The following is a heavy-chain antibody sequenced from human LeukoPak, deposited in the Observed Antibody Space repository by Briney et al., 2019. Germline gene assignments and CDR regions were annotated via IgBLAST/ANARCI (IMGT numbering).Heavy chain of an antibody. CDR2: LFDSVNT. Sequence: ETLSLTCTVSGGSISSHYWSWIRQPPGKGLEWIAYLFDSVNTKDNPSLQSRLTLSADTSKNQFSLRLSSVTAADTAVYYCATIKRGSIFGYFDFWGQGIKVTDSS. J-gene: IGHJ4*02. V-gene: IGHV4-59*11. CDR1: GGSISSHY. CDR3: ATIKRGSIFGYFDF. D-gene: IGHD5-18*01.